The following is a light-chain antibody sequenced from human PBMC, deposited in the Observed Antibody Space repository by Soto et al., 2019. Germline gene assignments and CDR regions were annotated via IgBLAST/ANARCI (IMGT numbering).Light chain of an antibody. CDR3: SSYTSSSTLV. CDR1: SSDVGGYNY. Sequence: QSALTQPASVSGSPGQSITISCTGTSSDVGGYNYVSWYQQHPDKAPILMIYEVNNRPSGVSNRFSGSKSGNTASLTISGLQAEDEADYYCSSYTSSSTLVFGAGTKLTVL. CDR2: EVN. V-gene: IGLV2-14*01. J-gene: IGLJ1*01.